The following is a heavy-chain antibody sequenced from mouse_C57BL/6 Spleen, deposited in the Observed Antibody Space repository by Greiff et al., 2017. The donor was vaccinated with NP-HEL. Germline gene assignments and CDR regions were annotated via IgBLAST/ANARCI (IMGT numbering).Heavy chain of an antibody. CDR3: VRGGSNYDYYAMDY. CDR1: GFTFNTYA. V-gene: IGHV10-3*01. J-gene: IGHJ4*01. CDR2: IRSKSSNYAT. D-gene: IGHD2-5*01. Sequence: EVQRVESGGGLVQPKGSLKLSCAASGFTFNTYAMHWVRQAPGKGLEWVARIRSKSSNYATYYADSVKDRFTISRDDSQSMLYLQMNNLKTEDTAMYYCVRGGSNYDYYAMDYWGQGTSVTVSS.